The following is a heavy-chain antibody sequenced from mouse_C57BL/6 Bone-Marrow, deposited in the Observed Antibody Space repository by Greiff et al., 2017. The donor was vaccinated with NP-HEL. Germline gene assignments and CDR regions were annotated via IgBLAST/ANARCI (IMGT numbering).Heavy chain of an antibody. CDR1: GYTFTSYW. Sequence: QVQLQQSGAELVRPGSSVKLSCKASGYTFTSYWMHWVKQRPIQGLEWIGNIDPSDSETHYNQKFKDKATLTVDKSSSTAYMQLSSLTSEDSAVYYCARERGNYDYYAMDYWGQGTSVTVSS. D-gene: IGHD2-1*01. J-gene: IGHJ4*01. V-gene: IGHV1-52*01. CDR2: IDPSDSET. CDR3: ARERGNYDYYAMDY.